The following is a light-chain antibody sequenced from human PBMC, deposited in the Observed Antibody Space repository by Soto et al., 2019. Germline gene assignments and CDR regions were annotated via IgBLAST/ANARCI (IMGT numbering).Light chain of an antibody. CDR1: QSVSAGY. V-gene: IGKV3-20*01. CDR2: ETS. Sequence: EIVLTQSPGTLSLSPGERATRSCRASQSVSAGYFAWYQQKPGQAPRLLMYETSSRTTGTPARFSGSGSGTDFTLTISRLDTEDFAVYYCHHYGNSPTFGQGTKVESK. J-gene: IGKJ1*01. CDR3: HHYGNSPT.